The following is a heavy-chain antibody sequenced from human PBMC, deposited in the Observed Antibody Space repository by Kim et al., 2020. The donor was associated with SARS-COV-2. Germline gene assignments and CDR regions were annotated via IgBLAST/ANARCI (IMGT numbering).Heavy chain of an antibody. V-gene: IGHV4-39*01. Sequence: SETLSLTCTVSGGSITSSSFYWGWIRQPPGKGLEWIGNILYSGSTYYNPSLKSRVTISVDTSKNQFSLKVNSVTAADTAVYYCARRVDTGLGAAMDVWGQGTTVTVS. CDR2: ILYSGST. D-gene: IGHD5-18*01. J-gene: IGHJ6*02. CDR3: ARRVDTGLGAAMDV. CDR1: GGSITSSSFY.